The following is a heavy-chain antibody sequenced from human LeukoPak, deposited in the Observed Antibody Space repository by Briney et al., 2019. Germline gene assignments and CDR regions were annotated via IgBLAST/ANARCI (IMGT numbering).Heavy chain of an antibody. CDR3: ARGGGVSIAARPMEVGGFR. Sequence: SETLSLTCAVYGGSFSGYYWSWIRQPPGKGLEWIGEINHSGSTNYNPSLKSRVTISVDTSKNQFSLKLSSVTAADTAVYYCARGGGVSIAARPMEVGGFRGGQGPLVTVSS. D-gene: IGHD6-6*01. J-gene: IGHJ4*02. CDR1: GGSFSGYY. CDR2: INHSGST. V-gene: IGHV4-34*01.